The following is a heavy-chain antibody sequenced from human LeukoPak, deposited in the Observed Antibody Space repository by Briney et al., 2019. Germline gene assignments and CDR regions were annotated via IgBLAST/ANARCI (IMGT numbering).Heavy chain of an antibody. CDR1: GFTFSNYA. J-gene: IGHJ4*02. V-gene: IGHV3-30*04. Sequence: RRSLRLSCAASGFTFSNYAMHWVRQAPGKGLEWVALISYDGSVEKNAASVKGRFTISRDNSKNTLYLQMNSLRTEDTAVYYCARALGSSWDSSLDSWGQGTLVPVSS. D-gene: IGHD6-13*01. CDR3: ARALGSSWDSSLDS. CDR2: ISYDGSVE.